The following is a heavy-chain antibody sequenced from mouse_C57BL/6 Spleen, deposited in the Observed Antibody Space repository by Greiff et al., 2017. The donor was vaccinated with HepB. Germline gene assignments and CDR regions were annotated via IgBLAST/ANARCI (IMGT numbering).Heavy chain of an antibody. CDR1: GYAFSSYW. Sequence: LKQSGASVKISCKASGYAFSSYWMNWVKQRPGKGLEWIGQIYPGDGDTNYNGKFKGKATLTADKSSSTAYMQLSSLTSEDSAVYFCAREGGMDYWGQGTSVTVSS. V-gene: IGHV1-80*01. J-gene: IGHJ4*01. CDR3: AREGGMDY. CDR2: IYPGDGDT.